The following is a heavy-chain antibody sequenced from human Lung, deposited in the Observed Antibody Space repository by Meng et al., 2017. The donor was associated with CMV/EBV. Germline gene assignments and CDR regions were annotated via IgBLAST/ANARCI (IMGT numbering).Heavy chain of an antibody. V-gene: IGHV4-61*01. J-gene: IGHJ4*02. CDR2: IFYSGST. CDR3: ARNFYSVVYMTTVNSFDY. D-gene: IGHD4-11*01. Sequence: SETLSLTCSLSGASVTSGSHYWSWIRQPPVKGPEYIGYIFYSGSTRYNSSLKSRVTMSVNTSKNQFSLKLTSVTAADTAVYYCARNFYSVVYMTTVNSFDYWGQGAXVTVSS. CDR1: GASVTSGSHY.